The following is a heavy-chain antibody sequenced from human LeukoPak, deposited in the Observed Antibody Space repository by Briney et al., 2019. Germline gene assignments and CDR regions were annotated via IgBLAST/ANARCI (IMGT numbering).Heavy chain of an antibody. V-gene: IGHV1-46*01. CDR3: ARDRSYGYFEFDY. J-gene: IGHJ4*02. CDR2: INPSGGST. CDR1: GYTFTGYY. Sequence: ASVKVSCKASGYTFTGYYMHWVRRAPGQGLEWMGWINPSGGSTSYAQKFQGRVTMTRDTSTSTVYMELSSLRSEDTAVYYCARDRSYGYFEFDYWGQGTLVTVSS. D-gene: IGHD5-18*01.